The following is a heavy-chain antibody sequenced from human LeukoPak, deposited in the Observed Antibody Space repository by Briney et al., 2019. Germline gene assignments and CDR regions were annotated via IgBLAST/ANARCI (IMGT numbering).Heavy chain of an antibody. D-gene: IGHD5/OR15-5a*01. CDR3: AKESTSRAFDI. V-gene: IGHV3-23*01. J-gene: IGHJ3*02. CDR2: ISGSGGNT. Sequence: GGSLRLSRAASGFTFSSYAMNWVRQAPGKGLEGVSVISGSGGNTYYGDSVKGRFTISRDNSKNTLYLQMNSLGADDTAVYYCAKESTSRAFDIWGQGTMVTVSS. CDR1: GFTFSSYA.